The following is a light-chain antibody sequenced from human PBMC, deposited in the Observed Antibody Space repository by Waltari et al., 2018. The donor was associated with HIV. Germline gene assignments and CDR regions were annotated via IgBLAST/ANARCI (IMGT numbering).Light chain of an antibody. CDR1: NIGSKS. Sequence: SYLLAQPPSVSVSPGQTAILTCGGNNIGSKSVHWYLQKPGQAPLLIVYDDSDRPSGGRVRFSGSNSGNTATLTISGVEAGDEADYFCQVWDTAATEHVTFGGGTKLSVL. J-gene: IGLJ2*01. CDR2: DDS. V-gene: IGLV3-21*02. CDR3: QVWDTAATEHVT.